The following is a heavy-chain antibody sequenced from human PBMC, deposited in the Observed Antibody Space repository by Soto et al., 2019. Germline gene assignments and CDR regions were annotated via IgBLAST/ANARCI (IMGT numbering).Heavy chain of an antibody. D-gene: IGHD2-15*01. CDR2: IYHSGST. CDR1: GGSINSGGYS. V-gene: IGHV4-30-2*01. J-gene: IGHJ6*02. Sequence: PSETLSLTFAVSGGSINSGGYSWSWIRQPPGKGLEWIGYIYHSGSTYYNPSLKSRVTISVDRSKNQFSLKLSSVTAADTAVYYCASRLTVVGGMDVWGQGTTVTVSS. CDR3: ASRLTVVGGMDV.